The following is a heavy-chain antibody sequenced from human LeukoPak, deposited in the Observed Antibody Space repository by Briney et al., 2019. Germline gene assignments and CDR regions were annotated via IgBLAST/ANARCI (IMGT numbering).Heavy chain of an antibody. Sequence: GGSLRLSCAASGFTFSSYSMNWVRQAPGKGLEWVSSISSSSSYIYYADSVKGRFTISRDNAKNSLYLQMNSLRAEDTAVYYCAKQYSSSWYCDYWGQGTLVTVSS. J-gene: IGHJ4*02. V-gene: IGHV3-21*01. CDR3: AKQYSSSWYCDY. D-gene: IGHD6-13*01. CDR2: ISSSSSYI. CDR1: GFTFSSYS.